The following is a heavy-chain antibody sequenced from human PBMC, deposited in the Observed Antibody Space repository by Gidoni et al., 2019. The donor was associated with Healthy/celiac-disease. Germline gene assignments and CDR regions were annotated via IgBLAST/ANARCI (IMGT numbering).Heavy chain of an antibody. Sequence: QVQLVPSGAYVKKPGASVNVSCKASGYTFTSYSMHWVRQAPGQGLEWMGIINPRGGSTSDAQKFQGRVTMTRDTSTSTVYMELSSLRSEDTTVYYCARGAYGGGDCYDYWGQGTLVTVAS. D-gene: IGHD2-21*01. V-gene: IGHV1-46*01. CDR3: ARGAYGGGDCYDY. CDR2: INPRGGST. J-gene: IGHJ4*02. CDR1: GYTFTSYS.